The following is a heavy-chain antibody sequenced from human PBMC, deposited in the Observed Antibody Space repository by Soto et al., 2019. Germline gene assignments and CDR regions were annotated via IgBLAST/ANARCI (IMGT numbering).Heavy chain of an antibody. CDR1: GFTFSSYG. CDR2: ISYDGSNK. V-gene: IGHV3-30*18. CDR3: AKDRGNFIATYAWDY. D-gene: IGHD2-21*01. Sequence: GGSLRLSCAASGFTFSSYGMHWVRQAPGKGLEWVAVISYDGSNKYYADSVKGRFTISRDNSKNTLYLQMNSLRAEDTAVYYCAKDRGNFIATYAWDYWGQGTLVTVSS. J-gene: IGHJ4*02.